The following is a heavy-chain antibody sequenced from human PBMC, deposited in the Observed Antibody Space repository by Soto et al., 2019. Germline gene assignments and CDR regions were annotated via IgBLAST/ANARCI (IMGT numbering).Heavy chain of an antibody. Sequence: EVQLVESGGGLLQPGGSLRLSCAVPGSTFSNDWMHWVRQAPGKGLVWVSHINSDGSSTNYADFVKGRFTIARDKAKNTVYLQRNSLRAEDTAVYYCARDRSYSLDVWGQGTTVTVSS. CDR1: GSTFSNDW. V-gene: IGHV3-74*01. CDR2: INSDGSST. J-gene: IGHJ6*02. CDR3: ARDRSYSLDV.